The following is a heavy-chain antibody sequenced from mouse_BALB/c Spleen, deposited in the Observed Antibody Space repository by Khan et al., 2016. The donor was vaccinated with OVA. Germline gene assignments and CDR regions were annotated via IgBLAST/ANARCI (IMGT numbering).Heavy chain of an antibody. V-gene: IGHV1S137*01. CDR1: GYTFTDYA. J-gene: IGHJ3*01. Sequence: QVQLQQSGAELVRPGVSVKISCKGSGYTFTDYAMHWVKQSHAKSLEWIGVISTYYDDADYNQRFQGKASMTVDRSSSKADLELARLTSEDSAIYYCARGGRFAYWGQGTLVTVSA. D-gene: IGHD1-1*02. CDR3: ARGGRFAY. CDR2: ISTYYDDA.